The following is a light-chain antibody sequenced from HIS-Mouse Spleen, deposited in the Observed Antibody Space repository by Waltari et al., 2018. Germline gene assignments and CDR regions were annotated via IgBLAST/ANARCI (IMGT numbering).Light chain of an antibody. J-gene: IGKJ3*01. CDR3: QQYGSSPFT. V-gene: IGKV3-20*01. CDR1: QSVSSSY. CDR2: GAS. Sequence: EIVLTQSPGTLSLSPGDRATLSFRASQSVSSSYLAWYQQKPGQAPRLLIYGASSRATGIPDRFSGSGSGTDFTLTISRLEPEDFAVYYCQQYGSSPFTFGPGTKVDIK.